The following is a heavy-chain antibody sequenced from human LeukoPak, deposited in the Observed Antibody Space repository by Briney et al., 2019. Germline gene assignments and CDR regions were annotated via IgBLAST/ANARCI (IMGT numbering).Heavy chain of an antibody. CDR1: GFTFSKHG. CDR2: IRNDGSNS. V-gene: IGHV3-30*02. Sequence: GGSLSLSCAASGFTFSKHGMHWVRQAPGKGLEWVAFIRNDGSNSYYEDSVKGRFTISRDNSKYTVDLPMNSLRAEATAIYYCSKESPSRCRGDGSDYWGQGTLVIVSS. CDR3: SKESPSRCRGDGSDY. J-gene: IGHJ4*02. D-gene: IGHD2-21*02.